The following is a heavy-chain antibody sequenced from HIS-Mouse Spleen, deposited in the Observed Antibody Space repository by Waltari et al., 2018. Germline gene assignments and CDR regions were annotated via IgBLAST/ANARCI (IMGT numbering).Heavy chain of an antibody. Sequence: QLQLQESGPGLVKPSETLSLTCTVSGGSISRSRYYWGWLRQPPGKGLEWIGSIYYSGSTYYNPSLKSRVTISVDTSKNQFSLKLSSVTAADTAVYYCARSRTGGWYFDLWGRGTLVTVSS. D-gene: IGHD7-27*01. J-gene: IGHJ2*01. V-gene: IGHV4-39*07. CDR1: GGSISRSRYY. CDR2: IYYSGST. CDR3: ARSRTGGWYFDL.